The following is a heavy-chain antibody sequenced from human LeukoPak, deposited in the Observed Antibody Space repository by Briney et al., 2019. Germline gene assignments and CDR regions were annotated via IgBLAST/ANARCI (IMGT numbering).Heavy chain of an antibody. D-gene: IGHD2-2*03. CDR2: ISYDGSNK. Sequence: GRSLRLSCAASGFTFSSYAMHWVRQAPGKGLEWVAVISYDGSNKYYADSVKGRFTISRDNSKNTLYLQMNSLRAEDTAVYYCASHGSAFDYWGQGTLVTVSS. V-gene: IGHV3-30-3*01. J-gene: IGHJ4*02. CDR1: GFTFSSYA. CDR3: ASHGSAFDY.